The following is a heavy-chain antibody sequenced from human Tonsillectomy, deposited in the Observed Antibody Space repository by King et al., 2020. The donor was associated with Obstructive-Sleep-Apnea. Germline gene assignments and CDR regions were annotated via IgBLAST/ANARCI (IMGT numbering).Heavy chain of an antibody. CDR2: IHYSGST. D-gene: IGHD5-18*01. CDR3: AREVTGGTDWFDP. J-gene: IGHJ5*02. CDR1: GGPISSYY. V-gene: IGHV4-59*01. Sequence: QLQESGPGLVKPSETLSPTCTVSGGPISSYYWSWIRQPPGKGLEWIGYIHYSGSTHYNPPLKSRVTISVDTSKNQFSLKLSSVTAADTAVYYCAREVTGGTDWFDPWGQGTLVTVSS.